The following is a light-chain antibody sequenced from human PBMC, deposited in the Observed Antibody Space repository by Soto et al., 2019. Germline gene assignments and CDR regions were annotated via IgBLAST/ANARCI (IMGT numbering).Light chain of an antibody. J-gene: IGKJ1*01. CDR3: QQRSNWPPWT. V-gene: IGKV3-11*01. Sequence: EIVMTQSPATLSVSPGERATLSCRASQSVSNSLAWYQQKPGQAPRLLIYDASNRATGIPGRFSGSGSGTDFTLTISSLEPEDFAVYYCQQRSNWPPWTFGQGTKVDIK. CDR1: QSVSNS. CDR2: DAS.